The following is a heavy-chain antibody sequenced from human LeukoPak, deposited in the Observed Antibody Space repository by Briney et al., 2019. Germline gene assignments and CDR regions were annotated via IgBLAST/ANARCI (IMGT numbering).Heavy chain of an antibody. CDR3: ARDGYNSYYGMDV. CDR2: IYYSGST. V-gene: IGHV4-61*08. D-gene: IGHD5-12*01. Sequence: PSETLSLTCTVSGGSVSSGGYYWSWIRQPPGKGLEWIGYIYYSGSTNYNPSLKSRVTISVDTSKNQFSLKLSSVTAADTAVYYCARDGYNSYYGMDVWGQGTTVTVSS. J-gene: IGHJ6*02. CDR1: GGSVSSGGYY.